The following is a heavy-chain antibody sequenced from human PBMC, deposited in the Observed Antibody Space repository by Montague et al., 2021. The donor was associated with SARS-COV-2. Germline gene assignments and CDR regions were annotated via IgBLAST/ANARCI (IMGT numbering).Heavy chain of an antibody. CDR2: IYYSWST. CDR1: GGSISSYY. D-gene: IGHD3-22*01. J-gene: IGHJ3*02. CDR3: AGEVRYYYDSGGAGAFDI. V-gene: IGHV4-59*01. Sequence: SETLSLTCTVSGGSISSYYWSWIRQPPGKGLEWIGYIYYSWSTNYNPSLKSRVTISVDTSKNQFSLKLSSVTAADTAVYYCAGEVRYYYDSGGAGAFDIWGQGTMVTVSS.